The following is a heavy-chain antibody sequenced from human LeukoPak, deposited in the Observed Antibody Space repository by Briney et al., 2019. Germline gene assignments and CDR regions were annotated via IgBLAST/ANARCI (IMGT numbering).Heavy chain of an antibody. Sequence: GGSLRLSCAASGFTFSSYWMTWVRQAPGKGLEGVANIKVDGSESDYADSVMGRFMISRDNAKSSLYLQMNSLRVDDTAVYYCARDQSAGASDIWGQGTMVTVS. CDR1: GFTFSSYW. CDR3: ARDQSAGASDI. J-gene: IGHJ3*02. CDR2: IKVDGSES. V-gene: IGHV3-7*01.